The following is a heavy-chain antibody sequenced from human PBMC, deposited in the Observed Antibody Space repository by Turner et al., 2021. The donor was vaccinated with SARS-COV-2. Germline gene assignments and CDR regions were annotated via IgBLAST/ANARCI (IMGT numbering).Heavy chain of an antibody. V-gene: IGHV1-18*01. D-gene: IGHD3-10*01. CDR3: ARAYGSGSYGHYYGMDV. J-gene: IGHJ6*02. CDR2: ISAYNGNT. Sequence: QVQLVQSGAEVKKPGASAKVSCKASGYTFTSYGFSWVRQAPGQGHGWVGWISAYNGNTNNAQKVQGRVTMTTYTSTSTAYMELRSLRSDDTAVYYCARAYGSGSYGHYYGMDVWGQGTTVTVSS. CDR1: GYTFTSYG.